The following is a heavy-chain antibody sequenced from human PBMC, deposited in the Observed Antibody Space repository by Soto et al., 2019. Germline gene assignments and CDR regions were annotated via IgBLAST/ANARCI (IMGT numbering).Heavy chain of an antibody. D-gene: IGHD2-21*02. CDR2: IYWDDDK. CDR1: GFSLSTSGVG. V-gene: IGHV2-5*02. CDR3: AHSQTYCGGYCYSGFDY. J-gene: IGHJ4*02. Sequence: QITLKESGPTLVKPTQTLTLTCTFSGFSLSTSGVGMGWIRQPPGKALEWLALIYWDDDKRYSPSLKSRLTIPKDTSKNQVVLTMTNMDPVDTATYYCAHSQTYCGGYCYSGFDYWGQGTLVTVSS.